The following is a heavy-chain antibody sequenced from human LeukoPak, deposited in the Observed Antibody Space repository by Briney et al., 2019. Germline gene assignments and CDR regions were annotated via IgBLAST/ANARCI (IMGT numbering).Heavy chain of an antibody. CDR1: GGSISSGGYY. V-gene: IGHV4-39*01. Sequence: SETLSLTCTVSGGSISSGGYYWGWIRQPPGKGLEWVGSIYYSGSTYYNPSLKSRVTISVDTSKNQFSLKLSSVTAADTAVYYCARHSSGYHSQDYFDYWGQGTLVTVSS. D-gene: IGHD5-12*01. CDR2: IYYSGST. J-gene: IGHJ4*02. CDR3: ARHSSGYHSQDYFDY.